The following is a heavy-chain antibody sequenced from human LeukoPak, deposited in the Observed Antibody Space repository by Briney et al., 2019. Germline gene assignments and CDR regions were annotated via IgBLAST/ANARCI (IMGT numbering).Heavy chain of an antibody. Sequence: PGGSLRLSCAASGFTFSSYSMNWVRQAPGKGLEWVSYISSSSSIIYYADSVKGRFTISRDNAKNSLYLQMNSLRAEDTAVYYCARGEDSSSWYADYWGQGTLVTVSS. CDR2: ISSSSSII. J-gene: IGHJ4*02. V-gene: IGHV3-48*01. D-gene: IGHD6-13*01. CDR3: ARGEDSSSWYADY. CDR1: GFTFSSYS.